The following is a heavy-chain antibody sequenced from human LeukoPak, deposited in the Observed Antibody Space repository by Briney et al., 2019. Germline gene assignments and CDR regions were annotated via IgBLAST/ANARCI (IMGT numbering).Heavy chain of an antibody. Sequence: KTGGSLRLSCAASGFTVSSNYMSWVRQAPGKGLEWVSSISSSSSYIYYADSVKGRFTISRDNAKNSLYLQMNSLRAEDTAVYYCARDKDSYGWFDPWGQGTLVTVSS. CDR1: GFTVSSNY. D-gene: IGHD5-18*01. CDR3: ARDKDSYGWFDP. J-gene: IGHJ5*02. V-gene: IGHV3-21*01. CDR2: ISSSSSYI.